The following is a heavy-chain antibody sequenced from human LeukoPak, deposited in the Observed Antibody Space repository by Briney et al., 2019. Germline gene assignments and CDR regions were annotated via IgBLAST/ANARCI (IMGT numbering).Heavy chain of an antibody. Sequence: PGGSLRLSCAGSGFSLSTYALTWVRQAPGKGLEWVSTILGSGDSTYYADSVKGRFTISRDNSKNTVYLQMNSLRAEDTAIYYCAKERGDGWYSIDYWGPGTLVTVSS. CDR1: GFSLSTYA. J-gene: IGHJ4*02. CDR2: ILGSGDST. CDR3: AKERGDGWYSIDY. D-gene: IGHD6-19*01. V-gene: IGHV3-23*01.